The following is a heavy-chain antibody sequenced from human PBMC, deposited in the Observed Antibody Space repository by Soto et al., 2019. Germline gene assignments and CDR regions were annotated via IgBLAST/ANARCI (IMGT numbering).Heavy chain of an antibody. V-gene: IGHV4-34*01. CDR2: INHSGST. D-gene: IGHD3-16*02. Sequence: PSGTLSLTCAVYGGCVWGYYWGGIRQPPVKGREWIGEINHSGSTNYNPSRKSRVTISVDTSKNQFSLKLSSVTAADTAVYYCARGKLSDYVWGSYRYHFDYWGQGTVVTVSS. CDR3: ARGKLSDYVWGSYRYHFDY. J-gene: IGHJ4*02. CDR1: GGCVWGYY.